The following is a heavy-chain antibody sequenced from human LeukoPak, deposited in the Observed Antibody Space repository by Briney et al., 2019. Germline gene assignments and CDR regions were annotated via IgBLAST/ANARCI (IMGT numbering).Heavy chain of an antibody. D-gene: IGHD3-10*01. CDR1: GGSISSGDYY. J-gene: IGHJ4*02. V-gene: IGHV4-30-4*08. CDR2: IFYSGSD. Sequence: SETLSLTCTVSGGSISSGDYYWNWIRQPPEKSLEWIGYIFYSGSDYYNPSLKSRVTISVDTSKNQFSLKLSSVTAADTAVYYCARGSTLIRGFDYWGQGTLVTVSS. CDR3: ARGSTLIRGFDY.